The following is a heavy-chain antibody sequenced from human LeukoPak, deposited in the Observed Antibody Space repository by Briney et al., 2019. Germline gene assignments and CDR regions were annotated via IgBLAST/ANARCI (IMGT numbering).Heavy chain of an antibody. Sequence: PGGSLRLSCAASGFTFSSYWMNWVRQAPGKGLEWVSNIKKDGSEKYYVDSVKGRFTISRDNAKNSLYLQMNSLRAEDTAVYYCAREGNEDNWIDPWGEGTLVTVSS. J-gene: IGHJ5*02. V-gene: IGHV3-7*01. CDR1: GFTFSSYW. D-gene: IGHD2-8*01. CDR3: AREGNEDNWIDP. CDR2: IKKDGSEK.